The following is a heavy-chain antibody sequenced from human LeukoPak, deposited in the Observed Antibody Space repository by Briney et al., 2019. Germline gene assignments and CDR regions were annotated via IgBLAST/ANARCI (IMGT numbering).Heavy chain of an antibody. CDR1: GYTFTGYY. J-gene: IGHJ4*02. CDR3: ARASIAARRFDY. Sequence: ASVKVSCKASGYTFTGYYMHWVRQAPGQGLEWMGWINPNSGGTNYAQKFQGRVTMTRDTSISSAYMELSRLRSDDTAVYYCARASIAARRFDYWGQGTLVTVSS. D-gene: IGHD6-6*01. V-gene: IGHV1-2*02. CDR2: INPNSGGT.